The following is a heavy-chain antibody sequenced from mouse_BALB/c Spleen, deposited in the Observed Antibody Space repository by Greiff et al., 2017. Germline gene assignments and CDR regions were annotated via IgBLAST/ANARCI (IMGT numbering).Heavy chain of an antibody. J-gene: IGHJ3*01. Sequence: QVQLQQSGAELAKPGASVKMSCKASGYTFTSYWMHWVKQRPGQGLEWIGYINPSTGYTEYNQKFKDKATLTADKSSSTAYMQLSSLTSEDSAVYYCARAYDYVGKWFAYWGQGTLVTVSA. D-gene: IGHD2-4*01. CDR1: GYTFTSYW. CDR2: INPSTGYT. CDR3: ARAYDYVGKWFAY. V-gene: IGHV1-7*01.